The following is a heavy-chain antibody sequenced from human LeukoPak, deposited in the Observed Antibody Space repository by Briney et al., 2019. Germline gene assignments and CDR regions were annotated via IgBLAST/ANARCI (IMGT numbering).Heavy chain of an antibody. V-gene: IGHV3-74*01. J-gene: IGHJ4*02. Sequence: GGSLRLSCAASGFTLSHYYMHWVRQAPGKGLVWVSRIDPPGNDKNYADAVKGRFTISRDYAHNTLYLQMNSLRAEDTAVYYCASQGGKGIDYWGQGPLVSVSS. CDR3: ASQGGKGIDY. D-gene: IGHD1-26*01. CDR2: IDPPGNDK. CDR1: GFTLSHYY.